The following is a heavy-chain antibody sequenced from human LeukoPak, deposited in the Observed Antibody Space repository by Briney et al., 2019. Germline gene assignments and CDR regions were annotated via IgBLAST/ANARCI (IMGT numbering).Heavy chain of an antibody. D-gene: IGHD2-2*01. Sequence: PSETLSLTCSVSGGSIRSSSYYWGWIRQPPGKGLEWIGSIYYSGRTYCSPSLRSRVTISVDTSKNQFSLKLSSVTAADTAVYYCARDIVVVPTGSRTTYYYYGMDVWGEGTTVTVSS. J-gene: IGHJ6*04. V-gene: IGHV4-39*02. CDR3: ARDIVVVPTGSRTTYYYYGMDV. CDR2: IYYSGRT. CDR1: GGSIRSSSYY.